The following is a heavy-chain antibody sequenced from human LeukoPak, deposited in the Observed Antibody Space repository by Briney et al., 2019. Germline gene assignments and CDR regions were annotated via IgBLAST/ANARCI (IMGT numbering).Heavy chain of an antibody. Sequence: GGSLRLSCAASGFTVSSNYMSWVRQAPGKGLEWVSVIYSGGSTYYADSVKGRFTISRDNSKNTLYLQMNSLKTEDTAVYYCTREADTYYDFWSGPQQGYVFDIWGQGTMVTVSS. V-gene: IGHV3-53*01. D-gene: IGHD3-3*01. J-gene: IGHJ3*02. CDR1: GFTVSSNY. CDR2: IYSGGST. CDR3: TREADTYYDFWSGPQQGYVFDI.